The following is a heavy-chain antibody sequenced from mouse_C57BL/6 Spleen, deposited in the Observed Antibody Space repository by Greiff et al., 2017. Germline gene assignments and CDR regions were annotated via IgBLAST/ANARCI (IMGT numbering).Heavy chain of an antibody. V-gene: IGHV1-42*01. CDR2: INPSTGGT. CDR1: GYSFTGYY. Sequence: EVQLQESGPELVKPGASVKISCKASGYSFTGYYMNWVKQSPEKSLEWIGEINPSTGGTTYNQKFKAKATLTVDKSSSTAYMQLKSLTSEDSAVYYCAPVVATRFAYWGQGTLVTVSA. CDR3: APVVATRFAY. J-gene: IGHJ3*01. D-gene: IGHD1-1*01.